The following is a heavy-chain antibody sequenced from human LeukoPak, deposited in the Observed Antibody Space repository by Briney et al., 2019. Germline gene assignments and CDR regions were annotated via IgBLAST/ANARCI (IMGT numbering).Heavy chain of an antibody. V-gene: IGHV3-33*01. CDR3: VRSAFHAGSGNYYDY. CDR1: GFTFSSYG. D-gene: IGHD3-22*01. CDR2: IWYDESNK. J-gene: IGHJ4*02. Sequence: GGSLRLSCAASGFTFSSYGMHWVRQAPGKGLEWVAVIWYDESNKYYADSVKGRFTISRDNSKNTLYLQMNSLRAEDTAVYYCVRSAFHAGSGNYYDYWGQGTLVTVSS.